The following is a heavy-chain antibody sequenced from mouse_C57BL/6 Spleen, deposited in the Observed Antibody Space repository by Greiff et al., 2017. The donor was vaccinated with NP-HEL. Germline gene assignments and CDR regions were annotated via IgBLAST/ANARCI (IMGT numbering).Heavy chain of an antibody. V-gene: IGHV1-82*01. CDR2: IYPGDGDT. D-gene: IGHD2-1*01. Sequence: VQGVESGPELVKPGASVKISCKASGYAFSSSWMNWVKQRPGKGLEWIGRIYPGDGDTNYNGKFKGKATLTADKSSSTAYMQLSSLTSEDSAVYFCARGGGKGYFDVWGTGTTVTVSS. CDR3: ARGGGKGYFDV. CDR1: GYAFSSSW. J-gene: IGHJ1*03.